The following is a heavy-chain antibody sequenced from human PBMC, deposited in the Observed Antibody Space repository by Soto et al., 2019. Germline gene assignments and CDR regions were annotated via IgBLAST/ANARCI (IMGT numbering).Heavy chain of an antibody. CDR2: VRSKTDGGTA. J-gene: IGHJ4*02. CDR3: TTDRVSDWSGAHY. D-gene: IGHD6-19*01. V-gene: IGHV3-15*07. Sequence: EVQLVESGGGLVKPGGSLRLSCAASGFTFTNAWMNWVRQTPGKGLEWVGRVRSKTDGGTADYSAPVKGRFTISRDESKDTLYLQMNTLEPEDSGLYYCTTDRVSDWSGAHYSGQGTLVTVSP. CDR1: GFTFTNAW.